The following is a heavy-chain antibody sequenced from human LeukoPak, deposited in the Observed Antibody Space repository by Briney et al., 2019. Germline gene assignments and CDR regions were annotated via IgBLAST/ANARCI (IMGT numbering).Heavy chain of an antibody. V-gene: IGHV4-39*07. CDR2: IYYSGSS. CDR1: GGSISSSSYY. Sequence: PSETLSLTCTVSGGSISSSSYYWGWIRQPPGKGPEWIGSIYYSGSSYYNPSLKSRVTISVHTSKNQFSLKLSSVTAADTAVYYCARGISVTRTFDYWGQGTLVTVSS. D-gene: IGHD4-17*01. CDR3: ARGISVTRTFDY. J-gene: IGHJ4*02.